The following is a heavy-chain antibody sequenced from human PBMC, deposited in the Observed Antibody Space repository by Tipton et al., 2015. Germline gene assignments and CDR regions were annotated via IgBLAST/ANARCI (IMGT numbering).Heavy chain of an antibody. CDR3: ACQDYDSLTRDYQTVDY. V-gene: IGHV4-59*08. Sequence: TLSLTCIFSSDSISKYYWSWIRQSPGKEPEWIGYIQYSGSTNYNPSLKSRVTISVDTSKTQFSLKLTSVTAADTAVYYCACQDYDSLTRDYQTVDYWGQGTLVTVSS. D-gene: IGHD3-9*01. J-gene: IGHJ4*02. CDR2: IQYSGST. CDR1: SDSISKYY.